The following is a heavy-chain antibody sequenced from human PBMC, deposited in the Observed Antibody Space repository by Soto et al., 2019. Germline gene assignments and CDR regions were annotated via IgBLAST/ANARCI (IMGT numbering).Heavy chain of an antibody. J-gene: IGHJ6*02. CDR1: GFTFSSYA. Sequence: GGSLRLSXAASGFTFSSYAMHWVRQAPGKGLEWVAVISYDGSNKYYADSVKGRFTISRDNSKNTLYLQMNSLRAEDTAVYYCASESYSDYYYYGMDVWGQGTTVTVSS. CDR2: ISYDGSNK. D-gene: IGHD4-4*01. V-gene: IGHV3-30-3*01. CDR3: ASESYSDYYYYGMDV.